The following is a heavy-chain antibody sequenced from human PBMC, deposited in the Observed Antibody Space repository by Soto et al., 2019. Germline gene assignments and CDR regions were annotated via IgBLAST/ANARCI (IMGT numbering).Heavy chain of an antibody. Sequence: QVQLVQSGAEVKKPGASVQVSCKASGYTFTSYGISWVRQAPGQGLEWMGWISAYNGNTNYAQKLQGIVTMTTDTSTSTAYMELRSLRSDDTAVYYCARDLAGYRYVYDYYYYGMDVWGQGTTVTVSS. V-gene: IGHV1-18*04. CDR3: ARDLAGYRYVYDYYYYGMDV. CDR1: GYTFTSYG. D-gene: IGHD5-18*01. J-gene: IGHJ6*02. CDR2: ISAYNGNT.